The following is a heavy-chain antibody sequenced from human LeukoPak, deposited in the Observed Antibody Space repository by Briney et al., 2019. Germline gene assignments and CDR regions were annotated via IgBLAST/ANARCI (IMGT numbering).Heavy chain of an antibody. CDR1: GGTFSSYA. D-gene: IGHD3-3*01. J-gene: IGHJ4*02. CDR2: IIPIFGTA. CDR3: ARYSRFLEWLLVY. Sequence: SVKVSCKASGGTFSSYAISWVRQAPGQGLEWMGGIIPIFGTANYAQKFQGRVTITADESTSTAYMELSSLRSEDTAVYYCARYSRFLEWLLVYWGQGTLVTVSS. V-gene: IGHV1-69*13.